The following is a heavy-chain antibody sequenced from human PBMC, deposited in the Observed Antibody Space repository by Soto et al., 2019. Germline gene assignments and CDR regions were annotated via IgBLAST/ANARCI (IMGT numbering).Heavy chain of an antibody. D-gene: IGHD6-13*01. Sequence: ASVKVSCKASGYTFTSYGISWVRQAPGQGLEWMGWISAYNGNTNYAQKLQGRVTMTTDTSTSTAYMELRSLRSDDTAVYYCARDIAAEYYYYMDVWGKGTTVTVSS. CDR3: ARDIAAEYYYYMDV. CDR2: ISAYNGNT. CDR1: GYTFTSYG. J-gene: IGHJ6*03. V-gene: IGHV1-18*01.